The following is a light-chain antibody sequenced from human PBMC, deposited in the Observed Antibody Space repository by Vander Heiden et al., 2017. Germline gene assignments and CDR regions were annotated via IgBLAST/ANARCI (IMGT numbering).Light chain of an antibody. V-gene: IGKV1-27*01. CDR2: GGY. CDR3: LKYDSAPRT. J-gene: IGKJ1*01. CDR1: QGIANF. Sequence: IQMTQSPSSLSASVGDRVTITCRTSQGIANFLAWYQQKPGRAPKLLVYGGYRLQSGVPSRFSGSETGTEFTLTISSLQPEDVAIYYCLKYDSAPRTFRSEASVELK.